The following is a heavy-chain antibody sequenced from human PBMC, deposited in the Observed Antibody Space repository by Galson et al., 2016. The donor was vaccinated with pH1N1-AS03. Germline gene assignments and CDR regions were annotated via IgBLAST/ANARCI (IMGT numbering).Heavy chain of an antibody. V-gene: IGHV1-46*01. CDR3: ARRYYFDY. CDR1: GYTLTRYY. Sequence: SVKVSCKASGYTLTRYYMHWVRQAPGQGLEWMGIIDPSGGPTTYAPKFQGRITITTDTSTSTVYLELVSLRSEDTAVYYCARRYYFDYWGQGTLVTVSS. CDR2: IDPSGGPT. D-gene: IGHD3-16*02. J-gene: IGHJ4*02.